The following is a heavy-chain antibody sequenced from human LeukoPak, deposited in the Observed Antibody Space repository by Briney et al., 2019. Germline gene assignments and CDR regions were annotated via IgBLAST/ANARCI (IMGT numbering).Heavy chain of an antibody. CDR2: IKQDGSEK. V-gene: IGHV3-7*01. CDR1: GITFSDAW. J-gene: IGHJ4*02. Sequence: GGSLRLSCAASGITFSDAWMSWVRQAPGKGLEWVANIKQDGSEKYYVDSVKGRFTISRDNAKNSLYLQMNSLRAEDTAMYYCARDSAGNDYWGQGTLVTVSS. D-gene: IGHD6-13*01. CDR3: ARDSAGNDY.